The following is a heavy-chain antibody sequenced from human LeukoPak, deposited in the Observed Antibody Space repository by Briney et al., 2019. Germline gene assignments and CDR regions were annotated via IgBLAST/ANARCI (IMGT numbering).Heavy chain of an antibody. J-gene: IGHJ6*02. D-gene: IGHD2-15*01. CDR1: GFTLSSYG. V-gene: IGHV3-30*18. CDR2: ISYDGSNK. CDR3: AKDIRWAVGTPDGMDV. Sequence: GGSLRLSCAASGFTLSSYGMHWVGQAPGKGLEWEAVISYDGSNKYYADSVKGRFTISRDNSKNTLYLQMNSLRAEDTAVYYCAKDIRWAVGTPDGMDVWGQGTTVTVSS.